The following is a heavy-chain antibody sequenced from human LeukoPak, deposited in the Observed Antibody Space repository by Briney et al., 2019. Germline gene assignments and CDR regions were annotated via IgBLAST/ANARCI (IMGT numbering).Heavy chain of an antibody. J-gene: IGHJ4*02. CDR1: GGTFSSYA. D-gene: IGHD6-19*01. Sequence: GASVKVSCKASGGTFSSYAISWVRQAPGQGLEWMGGIIPIFGTANYAQKFQGRVTITADKSTSTAYMELSSLRSEDTAVYYCARSRIAVAGDFDHWGQGTLVTVSS. V-gene: IGHV1-69*06. CDR2: IIPIFGTA. CDR3: ARSRIAVAGDFDH.